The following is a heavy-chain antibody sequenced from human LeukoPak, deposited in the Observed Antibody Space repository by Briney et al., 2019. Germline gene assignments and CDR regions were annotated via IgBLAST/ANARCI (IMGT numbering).Heavy chain of an antibody. Sequence: PSETLSLTCAVYGGSFSGYYWSWIRRPPGKGLEWIGEINHSGSTDYNPSLKSRVTISVDTSKNQFSLKLSSVTAADTAVYYCARGGGGATLGKFGFDPWGQGTLVTVSS. V-gene: IGHV4-34*01. CDR2: INHSGST. J-gene: IGHJ5*02. CDR1: GGSFSGYY. CDR3: ARGGGGATLGKFGFDP. D-gene: IGHD2-15*01.